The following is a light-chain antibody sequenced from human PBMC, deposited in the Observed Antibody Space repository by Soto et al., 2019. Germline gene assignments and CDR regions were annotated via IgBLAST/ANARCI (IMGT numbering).Light chain of an antibody. Sequence: DFQMTQSPSSLSASVGDTVTLTCRASQGFTNYLAWYQQKPGKAPKLLIYAASTLQSGVPPRFSGSGSGTHFTLTITSLQSEDFALYYCQQYHNLWTFGQGTKVDI. CDR1: QGFTNY. J-gene: IGKJ1*01. CDR2: AAS. CDR3: QQYHNLWT. V-gene: IGKV1-27*01.